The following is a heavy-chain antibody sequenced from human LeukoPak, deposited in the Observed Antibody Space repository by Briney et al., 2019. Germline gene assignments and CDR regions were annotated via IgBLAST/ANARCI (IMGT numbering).Heavy chain of an antibody. CDR2: ISYDGTKQ. CDR3: VRGVHALGY. J-gene: IGHJ4*02. CDR1: GFTFTNYP. V-gene: IGHV3-30-3*01. Sequence: GGSLTLSCEASGFTFTNYPMFWVRLAPAKGLEWVSSISYDGTKQNYTNSVKGRFTISRDNSRNMLFLQMNSLRPEDTAVYYCVRGVHALGYWGQGALVIVSS. D-gene: IGHD2-2*01.